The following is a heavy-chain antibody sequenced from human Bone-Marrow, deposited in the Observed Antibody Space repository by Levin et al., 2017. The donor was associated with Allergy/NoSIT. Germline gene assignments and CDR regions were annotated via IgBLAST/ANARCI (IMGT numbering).Heavy chain of an antibody. J-gene: IGHJ4*02. CDR2: VIPIFGVA. Sequence: SVKVSCKASGGSLSDYAFNWVRQAPGQGLEWMGKVIPIFGVAYYARNFQGRVTITADYSTSTAYMEMTGLISDDTAVYYCATPNMARSDYLHFWGQGALVTVSS. CDR3: ATPNMARSDYLHF. V-gene: IGHV1-69*04. D-gene: IGHD1-26*01. CDR1: GGSLSDYA.